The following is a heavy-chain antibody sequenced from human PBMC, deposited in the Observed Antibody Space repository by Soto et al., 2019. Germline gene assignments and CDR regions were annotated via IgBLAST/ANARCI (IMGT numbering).Heavy chain of an antibody. J-gene: IGHJ3*02. V-gene: IGHV3-7*01. D-gene: IGHD3-22*01. CDR2: IKPDGSEK. CDR3: ARDYEFGFDI. Sequence: EVQLVESGGGLVQPGGSLRLSCEASAFTLSSYWMSWVRQAPGKGLEWVANIKPDGSEKYYVDSVNGRFTISRDNTKNSLYLQMSTLRPEDTAIYYCARDYEFGFDIWGQGTLVTVSS. CDR1: AFTLSSYW.